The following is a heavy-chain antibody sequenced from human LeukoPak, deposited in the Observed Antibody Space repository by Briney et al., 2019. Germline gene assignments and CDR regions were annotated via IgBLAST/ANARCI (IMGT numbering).Heavy chain of an antibody. Sequence: ASVKVSFMVSGYTLTELSMHWVRQAPGKGGEWMGGFDPEEGETIYAQKLQGRVTMTEDTSTDTAYMELSSLRSEDTAVYYCATAEIRDNYVWGSYRYVYFDYWGQGTLVTVSS. V-gene: IGHV1-24*01. D-gene: IGHD3-16*02. CDR1: GYTLTELS. CDR2: FDPEEGET. J-gene: IGHJ4*02. CDR3: ATAEIRDNYVWGSYRYVYFDY.